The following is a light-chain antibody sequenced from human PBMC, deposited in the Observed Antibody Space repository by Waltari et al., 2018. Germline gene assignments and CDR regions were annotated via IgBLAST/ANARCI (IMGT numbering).Light chain of an antibody. CDR2: DVT. Sequence: QSALTQPASVSGSPGQSITISCTGTSSDVGAYNYVSWYQQHPGQAPKLMIYDVTSRPSGVSNRFSGSKSCNTASLTISGLQAEDEADYYCSSYTSSSTPLVFGGGTKLTVL. J-gene: IGLJ2*01. CDR3: SSYTSSSTPLV. CDR1: SSDVGAYNY. V-gene: IGLV2-14*03.